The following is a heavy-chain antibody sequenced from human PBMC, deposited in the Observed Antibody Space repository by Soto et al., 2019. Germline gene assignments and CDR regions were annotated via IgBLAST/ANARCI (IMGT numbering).Heavy chain of an antibody. CDR3: ARGRGNGDYVNAFDI. Sequence: ASVKVSCKASGYTFTGYYMHWVRQAPGQGLEWMGWINPNSGGTNYAQKFQGWVTMTRDTSISTAYMELSRLRSDDTAVYYCARGRGNGDYVNAFDIWGQGTMVTVS. V-gene: IGHV1-2*04. J-gene: IGHJ3*02. CDR2: INPNSGGT. D-gene: IGHD4-17*01. CDR1: GYTFTGYY.